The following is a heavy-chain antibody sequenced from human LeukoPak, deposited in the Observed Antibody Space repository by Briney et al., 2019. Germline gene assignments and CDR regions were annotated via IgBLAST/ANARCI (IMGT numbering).Heavy chain of an antibody. D-gene: IGHD3-3*01. CDR3: ATRGDFWSGYYRRFDY. J-gene: IGHJ4*02. CDR2: IYPGDSDT. Sequence: GESLKISCKGTGYSFTSYWIGWVRQMPGKGLEWMGIIYPGDSDTRYSPSFQGQVTISADKSISTAYLQWSSLKASDTAMYYCATRGDFWSGYYRRFDYWGQGTLVTVSS. CDR1: GYSFTSYW. V-gene: IGHV5-51*01.